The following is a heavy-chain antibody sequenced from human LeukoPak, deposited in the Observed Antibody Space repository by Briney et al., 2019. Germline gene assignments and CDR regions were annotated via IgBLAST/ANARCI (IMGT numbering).Heavy chain of an antibody. CDR1: GGSISSGGYS. D-gene: IGHD3-10*01. CDR2: MYHSGST. J-gene: IGHJ4*02. Sequence: SETLSLTCAVSGGSISSGGYSWSWIRQPPGKGLEWIAYMYHSGSTYYNPSLKSRVTISVDRSQNQFSLKLNSVTVADTAVYYCARGFGELLPNFDYWGQGTLVTVSS. V-gene: IGHV4-30-2*01. CDR3: ARGFGELLPNFDY.